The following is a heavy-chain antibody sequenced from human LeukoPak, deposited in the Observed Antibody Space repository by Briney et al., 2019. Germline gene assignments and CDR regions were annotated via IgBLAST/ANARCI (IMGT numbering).Heavy chain of an antibody. CDR3: TRVGPSLHWNPDY. CDR2: ISYNGKT. CDR1: GGSMSSYY. J-gene: IGHJ4*02. Sequence: SETLSLTCTVSGGSMSSYYWMWIRQPRGKGLEWIGSISYNGKTNHNPSLKSRVTISVDTSKNQFSLKLSSVTAADTAVYYCTRVGPSLHWNPDYWGQGTLVTVSS. V-gene: IGHV4-59*01. D-gene: IGHD1-1*01.